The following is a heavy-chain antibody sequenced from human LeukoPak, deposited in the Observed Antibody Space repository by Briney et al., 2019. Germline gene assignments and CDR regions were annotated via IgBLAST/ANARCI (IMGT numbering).Heavy chain of an antibody. D-gene: IGHD5-18*01. CDR2: IYYSGST. J-gene: IGHJ6*03. V-gene: IGHV4-59*01. CDR1: GGSISSYY. Sequence: PSETLSLTCTVSGGSISSYYWSWIRQPPGKGLEWIGYIYYSGSTNYNPSLKSRVTISVDTSKNQFSLKLSSVTAADTAVYYCARALGVTAMVTGARDYCYYYMDVWGKGTTVTVSS. CDR3: ARALGVTAMVTGARDYCYYYMDV.